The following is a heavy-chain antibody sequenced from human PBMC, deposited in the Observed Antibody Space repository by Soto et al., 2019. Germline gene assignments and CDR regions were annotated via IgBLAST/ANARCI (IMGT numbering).Heavy chain of an antibody. CDR1: GFTVSSNY. D-gene: IGHD2-15*01. CDR2: IYSGGST. Sequence: GESLRLSCAASGFTVSSNYMSWVRQAPGKGLEWVSVIYSGGSTYYADSVKGRFTISRHNSKNTLYLQMNSLRAEDTAVYYCARVVVAATLSYFDYWGQGTLVTVSS. CDR3: ARVVVAATLSYFDY. J-gene: IGHJ4*02. V-gene: IGHV3-53*04.